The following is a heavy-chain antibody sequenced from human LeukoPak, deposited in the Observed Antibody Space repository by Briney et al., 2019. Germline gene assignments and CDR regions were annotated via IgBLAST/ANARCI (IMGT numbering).Heavy chain of an antibody. CDR1: GYTFTGYY. V-gene: IGHV1-2*02. CDR3: ARDRPTSYYYDSSGYYELFDY. Sequence: ASVKVSCKASGYTFTGYYMHWVRQAPGQGLEWMGWINPNSGGTNYAQKFQGRVTMTRDTSISTAYMELSRLRSDDTAVYYCARDRPTSYYYDSSGYYELFDYWGQGTLVTVSS. CDR2: INPNSGGT. D-gene: IGHD3-22*01. J-gene: IGHJ4*02.